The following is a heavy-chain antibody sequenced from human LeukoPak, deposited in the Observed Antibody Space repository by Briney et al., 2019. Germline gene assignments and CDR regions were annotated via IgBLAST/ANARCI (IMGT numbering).Heavy chain of an antibody. J-gene: IGHJ5*02. Sequence: SETLSLTCTVSGGSISSGSYYWSWTRQPAGKGLEWIGRIYTSGSTNYNPSLKSRVTISVDTSKNQFSLKLSSVTAADTAVYYCAREDGYNSAWFDPWGQGTLVTVSS. CDR2: IYTSGST. CDR1: GGSISSGSYY. D-gene: IGHD5-24*01. CDR3: AREDGYNSAWFDP. V-gene: IGHV4-61*02.